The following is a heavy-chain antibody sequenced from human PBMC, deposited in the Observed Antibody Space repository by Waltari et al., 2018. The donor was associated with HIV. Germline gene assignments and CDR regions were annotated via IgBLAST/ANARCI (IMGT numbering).Heavy chain of an antibody. CDR2: INPSSGGT. V-gene: IGHV1-2*07. J-gene: IGHJ4*02. D-gene: IGHD6-6*01. Sequence: QVQLVQSGAGVKKPGASVKVSCKASVYTFTGYYMHWVRQAPGQGLEWMGWINPSSGGTNYAHKFQSRVTRTRDTSISTAYMERSRLRADDTAVYYCATALYSSSSAGSIDYWGQGTLVTVSS. CDR3: ATALYSSSSAGSIDY. CDR1: VYTFTGYY.